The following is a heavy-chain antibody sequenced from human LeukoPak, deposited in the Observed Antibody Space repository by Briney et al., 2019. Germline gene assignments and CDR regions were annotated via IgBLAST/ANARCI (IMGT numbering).Heavy chain of an antibody. Sequence: GGSLRLSCAASGFTFSSYAMHWVRQAPGKGLEWVAVISYDGSNKYYADSVKGRFTISRDNSKNTPYLQMNSLRAEDTAVYYCARDRRMITFGGVIVWGQGTLVTVSS. CDR1: GFTFSSYA. V-gene: IGHV3-30*04. J-gene: IGHJ4*02. D-gene: IGHD3-16*02. CDR3: ARDRRMITFGGVIV. CDR2: ISYDGSNK.